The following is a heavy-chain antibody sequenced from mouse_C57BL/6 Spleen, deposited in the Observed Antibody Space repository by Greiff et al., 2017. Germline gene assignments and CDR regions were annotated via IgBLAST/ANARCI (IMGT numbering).Heavy chain of an antibody. J-gene: IGHJ2*01. CDR2: ISSGGSYT. Sequence: EVKVVESGGDLVKPGGSLKLPCAASGFTFSSYGMSWVRQTPDNRLEWVGTISSGGSYTYYPDSVKGRFTISRDNAKNTLYLQMSSLKSEDTAMYYCAKNWDGAHYFDYWGQGTTLTVSS. V-gene: IGHV5-6*01. CDR1: GFTFSSYG. CDR3: AKNWDGAHYFDY. D-gene: IGHD4-1*01.